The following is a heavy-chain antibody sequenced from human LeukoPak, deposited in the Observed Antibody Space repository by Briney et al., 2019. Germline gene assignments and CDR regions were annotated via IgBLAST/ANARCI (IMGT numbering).Heavy chain of an antibody. Sequence: PGGSLRLSCTVSGFTFSSYSMAWVRQAPGKGLEWVSYIRSSGATIYYADSVKGRFTISRDNAKNSLYLQMNSLRVEDTAVYYCARGAIRSYASSLEPFDFWGQGALVTVSS. CDR2: IRSSGATI. D-gene: IGHD6-13*01. V-gene: IGHV3-48*01. J-gene: IGHJ4*02. CDR3: ARGAIRSYASSLEPFDF. CDR1: GFTFSSYS.